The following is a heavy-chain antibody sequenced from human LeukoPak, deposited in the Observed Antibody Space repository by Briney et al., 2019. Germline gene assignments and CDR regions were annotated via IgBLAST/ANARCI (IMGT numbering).Heavy chain of an antibody. V-gene: IGHV1-2*02. Sequence: ASVKVSCKASGYTFTGYYMHWVRQAPGQGLEWMGWINPNSGGTNYAQKFQGRVTMTRDTSISTAYMELSRLRSDDTAVYYCARELYDDILTGYSNWFDPWGQGTLVTVSS. J-gene: IGHJ5*02. CDR2: INPNSGGT. CDR1: GYTFTGYY. CDR3: ARELYDDILTGYSNWFDP. D-gene: IGHD3-9*01.